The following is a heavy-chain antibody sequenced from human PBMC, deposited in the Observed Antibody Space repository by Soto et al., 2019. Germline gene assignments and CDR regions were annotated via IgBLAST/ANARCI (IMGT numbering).Heavy chain of an antibody. Sequence: EVQLVESGGGLVQPGGSLKLSCAASGFTFSGSAVHWVRQASGKGLEWVGRIGSKTSSYATSYAASVRGMFTISRDDSNTTASLQMNSLTTEDTAVYYSTSPTFGSTSCFDPWGQGTLVTVSS. J-gene: IGHJ5*02. CDR1: GFTFSGSA. V-gene: IGHV3-73*02. CDR2: IGSKTSSYAT. CDR3: TSPTFGSTSCFDP. D-gene: IGHD2-2*01.